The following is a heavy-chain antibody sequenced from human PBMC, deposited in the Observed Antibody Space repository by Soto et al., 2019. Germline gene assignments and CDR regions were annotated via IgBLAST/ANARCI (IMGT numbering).Heavy chain of an antibody. J-gene: IGHJ5*02. V-gene: IGHV1-69*13. CDR1: GGTFSSYA. D-gene: IGHD5-12*01. CDR2: IIPIFGTA. Sequence: VASVKVSCKASGGTFSSYAISWVRQAPGQGLEWMGGIIPIFGTANYAQKFQGRVTITADESTSTAYMELSSLRSEDTAVYYCARNHVEMATKGWFDPWGQGTLVTVSS. CDR3: ARNHVEMATKGWFDP.